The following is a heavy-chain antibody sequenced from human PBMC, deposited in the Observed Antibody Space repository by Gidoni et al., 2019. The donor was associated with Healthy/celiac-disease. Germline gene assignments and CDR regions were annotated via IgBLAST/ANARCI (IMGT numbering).Heavy chain of an antibody. CDR3: AKDKSGSYRGWYFDY. Sequence: EVQLLESGGGLVQPGGSLRLSCAASGFTFSSYAMSWVRQAPGKGLGWVSAISGNGGSTYYADSVKGRFTISRDNSKNTLYLQMNSLRAEDTAVYYCAKDKSGSYRGWYFDYWGQGTLVTVSS. J-gene: IGHJ4*02. V-gene: IGHV3-23*01. D-gene: IGHD1-26*01. CDR2: ISGNGGST. CDR1: GFTFSSYA.